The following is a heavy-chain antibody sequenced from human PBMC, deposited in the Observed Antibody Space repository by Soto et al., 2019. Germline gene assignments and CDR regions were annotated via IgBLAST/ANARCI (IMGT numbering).Heavy chain of an antibody. CDR3: ARAGDYDSWSGYTSQYYYYAMDV. D-gene: IGHD3-3*01. V-gene: IGHV6-1*01. CDR2: TYYRSKWYN. CDR1: GDRVSSNGAA. Sequence: LSQTLSLTCAISGDRVSSNGAAWNWIRQSPSRGLEWLGRTYYRSKWYNDYAVSVKSRITINPDTSKNQFSLQLNSVTPEDTAVYYCARAGDYDSWSGYTSQYYYYAMDVWGQGTTVTVSS. J-gene: IGHJ6*02.